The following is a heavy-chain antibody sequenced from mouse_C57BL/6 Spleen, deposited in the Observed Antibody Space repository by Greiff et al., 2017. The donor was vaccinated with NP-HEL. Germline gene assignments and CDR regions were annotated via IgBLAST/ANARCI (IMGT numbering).Heavy chain of an antibody. CDR2: IDPSDSYT. J-gene: IGHJ3*01. D-gene: IGHD2-2*01. Sequence: QVQLQQPGAELVKPGASVKLSCKASGYTFTSYWMQWVKQRPGQGLEWIGEIDPSDSYTNYNQKFKGKATLTVDTSSSTAYMQLSSQTSEDSAVYYCARGADGYEFAYWGQGTLVTVSA. CDR1: GYTFTSYW. CDR3: ARGADGYEFAY. V-gene: IGHV1-50*01.